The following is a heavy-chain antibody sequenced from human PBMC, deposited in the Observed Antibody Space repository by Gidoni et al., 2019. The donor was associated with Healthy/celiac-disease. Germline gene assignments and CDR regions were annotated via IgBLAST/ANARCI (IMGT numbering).Heavy chain of an antibody. CDR2: ISSSSSYI. Sequence: EVQLVESGGGLVKPGGSLRLSCAASGFTFSSYSMNWVRQAPGKGLEWVSSISSSSSYIYYADSVKGRFTISRDNAKNSLYLQMNSLRAEDTAVYYCARVADIVVVPAASFFDYWGQGTLVTVSS. J-gene: IGHJ4*02. CDR1: GFTFSSYS. CDR3: ARVADIVVVPAASFFDY. V-gene: IGHV3-21*01. D-gene: IGHD2-2*01.